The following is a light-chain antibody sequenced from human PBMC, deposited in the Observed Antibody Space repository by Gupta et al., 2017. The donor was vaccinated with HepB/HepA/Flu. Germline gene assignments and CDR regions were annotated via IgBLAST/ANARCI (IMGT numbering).Light chain of an antibody. Sequence: DIQMPHSPSSLSASVGDRVTITCRASQSISSYLNWYQQKPGKAPRLLIYAASSLASGVPSRFSGSGSGRDFTLTISRLQPEDFATYYCQQCDSTLWTFGQGTKVEIK. CDR3: QQCDSTLWT. CDR1: QSISSY. J-gene: IGKJ1*01. V-gene: IGKV1-39*01. CDR2: AAS.